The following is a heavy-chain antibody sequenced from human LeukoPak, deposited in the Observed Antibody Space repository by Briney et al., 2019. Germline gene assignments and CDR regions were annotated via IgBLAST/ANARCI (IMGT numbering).Heavy chain of an antibody. CDR1: GGSISSSSYY. D-gene: IGHD2-2*01. CDR2: IYYSGST. Sequence: KPSETLSLTCTVSGGSISSSSYYWGWIRQPPGKGLEWIGSIYYSGSTYYNPSLKSRVTTSVDTSKNQFSLKLSSVTAADTAVYYCATQDCSSTSCYSFDYWGQGTLVTVSS. V-gene: IGHV4-39*01. CDR3: ATQDCSSTSCYSFDY. J-gene: IGHJ4*02.